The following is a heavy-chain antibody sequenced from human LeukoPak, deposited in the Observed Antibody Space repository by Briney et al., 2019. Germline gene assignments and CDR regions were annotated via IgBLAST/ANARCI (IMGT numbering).Heavy chain of an antibody. V-gene: IGHV3-48*03. CDR2: ISSSGSTI. CDR3: ASSYSDFWSGYSLSYYFDY. D-gene: IGHD3-3*01. Sequence: GGSLRLSCAASGFTFSSYEMNWVRQAPGKGLEWVSYISSSGSTIYYADSVKGRFTIYRDNAKHSLYLQMNSLRAEDTAVYYCASSYSDFWSGYSLSYYFDYWGQGTLVTVSS. CDR1: GFTFSSYE. J-gene: IGHJ4*02.